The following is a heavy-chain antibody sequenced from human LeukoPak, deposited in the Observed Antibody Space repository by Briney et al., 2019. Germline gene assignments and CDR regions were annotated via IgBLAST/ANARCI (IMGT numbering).Heavy chain of an antibody. CDR2: ISSCSSFR. CDR1: GFTFSSHS. V-gene: IGHV3-21*01. Sequence: GGSLRLSCAGSGFTFSSHSINWVRQAPGKGLEWVSSISSCSSFRYYADSVRGRFTISRDNAKNSVYLQMNSLRAEDTAVYYCARNVPHYGDYSAANYYYYGMDVWGQGTTVTVSS. D-gene: IGHD4-17*01. J-gene: IGHJ6*02. CDR3: ARNVPHYGDYSAANYYYYGMDV.